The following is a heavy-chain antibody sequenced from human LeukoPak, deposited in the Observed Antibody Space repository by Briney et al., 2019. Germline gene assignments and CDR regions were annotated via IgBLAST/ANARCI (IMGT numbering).Heavy chain of an antibody. CDR2: IWYDGSNK. Sequence: GRSLRLSCAASGFTFSSYGMHWVRQAPGKGLEWVAVIWYDGSNKYYADSVKGRFTISRDNSKNTLYLQMNSLRAEDTAVYYCARNSGYDMYYFDYWGQGTLVTVSS. D-gene: IGHD5-12*01. CDR3: ARNSGYDMYYFDY. CDR1: GFTFSSYG. J-gene: IGHJ4*02. V-gene: IGHV3-33*01.